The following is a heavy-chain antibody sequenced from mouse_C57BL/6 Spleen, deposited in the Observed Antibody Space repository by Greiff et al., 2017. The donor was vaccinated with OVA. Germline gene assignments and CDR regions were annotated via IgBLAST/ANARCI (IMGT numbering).Heavy chain of an antibody. CDR2: ISSGSSTI. J-gene: IGHJ3*01. D-gene: IGHD1-1*01. CDR3: ARPLWGDTASSFAY. V-gene: IGHV5-17*01. Sequence: EVKVVESGGGLVKPGGSLKLSCAASGFTFSDYGMHWVRQAPEKGLEWVAYISSGSSTIYYADTVKGRFTISRDNAKNTLFLQMTSLRSEDTAMYYCARPLWGDTASSFAYWGQGTLVTVSA. CDR1: GFTFSDYG.